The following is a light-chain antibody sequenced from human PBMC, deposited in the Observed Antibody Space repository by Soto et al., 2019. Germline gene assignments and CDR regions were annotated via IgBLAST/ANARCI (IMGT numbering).Light chain of an antibody. CDR3: QQRANWPLT. J-gene: IGKJ4*01. Sequence: EIVLTQSPATLSLSPVSRATLSCRASQSVSSYLVWYQQKPGQAPRLLISDASNRATGIPARFSGSGSGADFTLTISSLEPEDFAVYYCQQRANWPLTFGGGTKVDI. CDR2: DAS. V-gene: IGKV3-11*01. CDR1: QSVSSY.